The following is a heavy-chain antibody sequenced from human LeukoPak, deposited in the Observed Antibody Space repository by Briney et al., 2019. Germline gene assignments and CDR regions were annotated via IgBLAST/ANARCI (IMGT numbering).Heavy chain of an antibody. CDR2: ISGSGGST. CDR1: GFTFSSYA. J-gene: IGHJ4*02. D-gene: IGHD6-13*01. V-gene: IGHV3-23*01. CDR3: ARGGGMRSWYDFDY. Sequence: GGSLRLSCAASGFTFSSYAMNWVRQAPGKGLEWVSAISGSGGSTYYADSVKGRFTISRDNSKNTLYLQMNSLRAEDTAVYYCARGGGMRSWYDFDYWGQGILVTVSS.